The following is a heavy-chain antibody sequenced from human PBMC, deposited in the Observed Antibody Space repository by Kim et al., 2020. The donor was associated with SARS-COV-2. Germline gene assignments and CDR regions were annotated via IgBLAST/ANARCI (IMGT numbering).Heavy chain of an antibody. Sequence: SETLSLTCTVSGGSISSYYWSWIRQPPGKGLEWIGYIYYSGSTNYNPSLKSRVTISVDTSKNQFSLKLSSVTAADTAVYYCARQGRWLQLDFDYWGQGTLATVSS. J-gene: IGHJ4*02. D-gene: IGHD1-1*01. V-gene: IGHV4-59*08. CDR1: GGSISSYY. CDR3: ARQGRWLQLDFDY. CDR2: IYYSGST.